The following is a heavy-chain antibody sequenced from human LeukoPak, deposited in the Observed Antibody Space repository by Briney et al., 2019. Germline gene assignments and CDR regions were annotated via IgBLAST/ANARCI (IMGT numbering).Heavy chain of an antibody. J-gene: IGHJ4*02. CDR3: ARPDYGDSYVDY. CDR1: GGSFSGYY. D-gene: IGHD4-17*01. CDR2: IYHSGST. V-gene: IGHV4-34*01. Sequence: SETLSLTCAVYGGSFSGYYWSWIRQPPGKGLEWIGSIYHSGSTYYNPSLKSRVTISVDTSKNQFSLKLSSVTAADTAVYYCARPDYGDSYVDYWGQGTLVTVSS.